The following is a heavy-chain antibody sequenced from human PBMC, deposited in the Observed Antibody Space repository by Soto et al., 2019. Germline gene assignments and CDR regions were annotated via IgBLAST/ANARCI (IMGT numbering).Heavy chain of an antibody. V-gene: IGHV3-9*01. Sequence: EVQLVESGGGLVQPGRSLRLSCAASGFTFDDYAMHWVRQAPGKGLVWVSGISRNSSSIGYADSVKGRFTISRDNAKNSLDLQMNSLRAADTAVYYCAKEVTASGYGQSFDYLGQGTLVTVFS. J-gene: IGHJ4*02. CDR1: GFTFDDYA. CDR2: ISRNSSSI. CDR3: AKEVTASGYGQSFDY. D-gene: IGHD5-12*01.